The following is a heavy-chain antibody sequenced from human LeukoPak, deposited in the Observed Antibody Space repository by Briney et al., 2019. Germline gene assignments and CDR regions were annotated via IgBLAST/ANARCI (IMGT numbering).Heavy chain of an antibody. V-gene: IGHV3-21*01. D-gene: IGHD4-23*01. CDR3: ARDRYGGNPGSGWFDP. Sequence: GGSLRLSCAASGFTFRTYWMSWVRQAPGKGLEWVSSISSSSYIYYADSVKGRFTISRDNAKNSLYLQMNSLRAEDTAVYYCARDRYGGNPGSGWFDPWGQGTLVTVSS. CDR1: GFTFRTYW. CDR2: ISSSSYI. J-gene: IGHJ5*02.